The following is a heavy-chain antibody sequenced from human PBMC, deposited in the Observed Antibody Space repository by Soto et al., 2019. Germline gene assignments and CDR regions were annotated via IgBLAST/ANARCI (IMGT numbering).Heavy chain of an antibody. CDR1: GGSISSYY. Sequence: SETLSLTCTVSGGSISSYYWSWIRQPPGKGLEWIGYIYYSGSTNYNPSLKSRVTISVDTSKNQFSLKLSSVTAADTAVYYCARAAAAGTFFSWFAPWGQGTLVTVSS. D-gene: IGHD6-13*01. CDR3: ARAAAAGTFFSWFAP. CDR2: IYYSGST. V-gene: IGHV4-59*01. J-gene: IGHJ5*02.